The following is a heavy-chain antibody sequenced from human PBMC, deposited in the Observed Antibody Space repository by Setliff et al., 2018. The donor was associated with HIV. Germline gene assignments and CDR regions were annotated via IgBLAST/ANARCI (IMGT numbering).Heavy chain of an antibody. D-gene: IGHD2-2*01. V-gene: IGHV4-34*01. CDR3: ARVRLRVPPSIFDY. CDR1: GGPLSGHY. CDR2: INHSGST. Sequence: PSETLSLTCAVYGGPLSGHYWSWIRQPPGQGLEWIGEINHSGSTNYNPSLQSRVTISTDTSKNQFSLRLNSVTVADTAVYYCARVRLRVPPSIFDYWGMGSLVTVSS. J-gene: IGHJ4*02.